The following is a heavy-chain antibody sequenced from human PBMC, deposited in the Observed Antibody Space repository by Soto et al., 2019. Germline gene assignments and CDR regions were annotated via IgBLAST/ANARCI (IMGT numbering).Heavy chain of an antibody. CDR2: KPYTGSP. CDR3: ARVCWGGDS. CDR1: GGSVNSGSYH. D-gene: IGHD7-27*01. J-gene: IGHJ4*02. Sequence: QVQLQESGPGLMKPSESLSLTCSVSGGSVNSGSYHWSWIRQPPGRGLEWIGFKPYTGSPDYNPSLTSGVVISMDRLKNQFSVKLSSVTVAVTAVYFCARVCWGGDSWGQGTLVTVSS. V-gene: IGHV4-61*01.